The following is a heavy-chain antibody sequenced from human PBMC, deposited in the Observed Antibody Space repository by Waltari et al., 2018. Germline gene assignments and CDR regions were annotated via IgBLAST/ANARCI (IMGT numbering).Heavy chain of an antibody. D-gene: IGHD2-2*01. CDR2: INHSGST. V-gene: IGHV4-34*01. CDR1: GGSFSGYY. J-gene: IGHJ3*02. Sequence: QVQLQQWGAGLLKPSETLSLTCAAYGGSFSGYYWTWIRQPPGKGLEWIGEINHSGSTNYNPSLRSRVTILIDKSKNQFSRRLSSVTAADTAVYYCALQYCYGSSCYREAFDIWGQGTMVTVSS. CDR3: ALQYCYGSSCYREAFDI.